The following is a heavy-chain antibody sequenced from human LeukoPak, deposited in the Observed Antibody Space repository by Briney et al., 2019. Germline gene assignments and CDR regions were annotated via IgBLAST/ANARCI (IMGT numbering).Heavy chain of an antibody. Sequence: GASVKVPCKVSGYTLTELSMHWVRQAPGKGLEWLGGFDPEDGETIYAQKFQGRVTMTEDTSTDTAYMELSSLRPEDTAVYYCATRRFRGGVFDYWGQGTLVTVSS. CDR3: ATRRFRGGVFDY. V-gene: IGHV1-24*01. CDR1: GYTLTELS. D-gene: IGHD4-23*01. CDR2: FDPEDGET. J-gene: IGHJ4*02.